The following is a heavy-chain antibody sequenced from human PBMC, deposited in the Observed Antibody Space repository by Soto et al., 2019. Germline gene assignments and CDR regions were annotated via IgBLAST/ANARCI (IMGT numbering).Heavy chain of an antibody. D-gene: IGHD1-26*01. CDR1: GGTFSSYT. CDR2: IIPILGIA. V-gene: IGHV1-69*02. Sequence: QVQLVQSGAEVKKPGSSVKVSCKASGGTFSSYTISWVRQAPGQGLEWMGRIIPILGIANYAQKFQGRVTXTXXNSTSTAYMELSSLRSEDTAVYYCAARGYDYGMDVWGQGTTVTVSS. CDR3: AARGYDYGMDV. J-gene: IGHJ6*02.